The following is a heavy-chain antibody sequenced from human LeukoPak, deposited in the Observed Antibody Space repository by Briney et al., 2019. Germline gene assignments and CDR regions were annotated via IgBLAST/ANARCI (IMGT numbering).Heavy chain of an antibody. CDR2: INSDGSST. V-gene: IGHV3-74*01. J-gene: IGHJ4*02. D-gene: IGHD3-22*01. Sequence: PGGSLRLSCTASGFSLSRYWMHWVRQAPGKGLVWVSRINSDGSSTNYADSVKGRFTISRDNAKNTLFLEMNSLRAEDTAVYYCARDLNYYDSSGYGHWGQGTLVTVSS. CDR1: GFSLSRYW. CDR3: ARDLNYYDSSGYGH.